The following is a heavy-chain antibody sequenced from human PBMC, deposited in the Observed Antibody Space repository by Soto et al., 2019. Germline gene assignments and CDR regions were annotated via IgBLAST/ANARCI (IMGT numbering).Heavy chain of an antibody. Sequence: VQLVESGGVAVQAGGSLRLSCVASGLNLIDYTMHWVRQVPGKGLEWVSLISWNGDSSDYADSMKSRFTISRDNTKNSLYLQMNTLRTDDTALYFCVKAGKFKAFDVWGQGTLVTVSS. V-gene: IGHV3-43*01. CDR2: ISWNGDSS. CDR1: GLNLIDYT. CDR3: VKAGKFKAFDV. D-gene: IGHD1-26*01. J-gene: IGHJ3*01.